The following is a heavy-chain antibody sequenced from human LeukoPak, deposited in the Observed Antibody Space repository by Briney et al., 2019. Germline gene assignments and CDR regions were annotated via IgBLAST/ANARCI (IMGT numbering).Heavy chain of an antibody. V-gene: IGHV3-53*01. Sequence: GGSLRLSCAASGFTVSSNYASWVRQAPGKGLEWVSVIYSGGSTYYADSVKGRFTISRDNSKNTLYLQMNSLRAEDTAVYYCARERTDYYDSSGYSPDALDIWGQGTMVTVSS. CDR1: GFTVSSNY. CDR2: IYSGGST. CDR3: ARERTDYYDSSGYSPDALDI. J-gene: IGHJ3*02. D-gene: IGHD3-22*01.